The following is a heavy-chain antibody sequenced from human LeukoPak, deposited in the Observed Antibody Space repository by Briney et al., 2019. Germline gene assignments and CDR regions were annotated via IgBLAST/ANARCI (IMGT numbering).Heavy chain of an antibody. CDR1: GFTFSSYA. D-gene: IGHD6-6*01. Sequence: GGSLRLSCAASGFTFSSYAMSWVRQAPGKGLEWVSAISGSGGSTYYADSVKGRFTISRDNSKNTLYLQMNSLRAEDTAVYYCARVQYSSSSLYYYYYMDVWGKGTTVTVSS. J-gene: IGHJ6*03. V-gene: IGHV3-23*01. CDR2: ISGSGGST. CDR3: ARVQYSSSSLYYYYYMDV.